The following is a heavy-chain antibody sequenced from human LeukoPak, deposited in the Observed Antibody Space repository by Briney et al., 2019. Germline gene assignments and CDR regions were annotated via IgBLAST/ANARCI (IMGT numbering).Heavy chain of an antibody. D-gene: IGHD1-14*01. CDR2: ISYDGSNK. CDR1: GFTFSSYG. J-gene: IGHJ4*02. Sequence: GGSLRLSCAASGFTFSSYGMHWVRQAPGKGLEWVAVISYDGSNKYYADSVKGRFTISRDNSKNTLYLHINSLRAEDTALYYCVKDNPLDYWGQGTLVIVSS. CDR3: VKDNPLDY. V-gene: IGHV3-30*18.